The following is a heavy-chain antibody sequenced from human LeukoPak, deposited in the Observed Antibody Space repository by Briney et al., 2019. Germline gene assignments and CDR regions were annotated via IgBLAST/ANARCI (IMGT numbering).Heavy chain of an antibody. CDR2: ISSSGSTI. Sequence: GGSLRLSCAASGFTFSSYEMNWVRHAPGKGLEWVSYISSSGSTIYYADSVKGRFTISRDNAKNSLYLQMNSLRAEDTAVYYCARPYCSGGSCYPQSYYFDYWGQGTLVTVSS. D-gene: IGHD2-15*01. J-gene: IGHJ4*02. CDR3: ARPYCSGGSCYPQSYYFDY. V-gene: IGHV3-48*03. CDR1: GFTFSSYE.